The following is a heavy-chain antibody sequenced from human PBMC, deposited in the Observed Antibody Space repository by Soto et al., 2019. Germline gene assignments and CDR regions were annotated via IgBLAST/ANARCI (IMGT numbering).Heavy chain of an antibody. CDR1: GNTFTSYD. D-gene: IGHD3-10*01. CDR2: INPNSGNI. CDR3: ARGRASGSYYLLDY. J-gene: IGHJ4*02. V-gene: IGHV1-8*01. Sequence: GASVKVSCKASGNTFTSYDINWVRQATGHGLEWMGWINPNSGNIGYAQKFQGRVTMTRDTAIRTAYMEVSRLRSDDKAVYYCARGRASGSYYLLDYWGQRTLVTVSS.